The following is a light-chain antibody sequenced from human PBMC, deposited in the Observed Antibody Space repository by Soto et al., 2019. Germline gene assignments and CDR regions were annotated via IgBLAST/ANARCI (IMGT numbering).Light chain of an antibody. Sequence: DIQLTQSPSFLSASVGDRVTITCRASQYISSYLAWYQQKPGKAPKVLIYAASTLQSGVPSRFSGSGSGTEFTLTISSLQPEDFATYYCQQLLSYPLTFGGGTKVDIK. J-gene: IGKJ4*01. CDR3: QQLLSYPLT. V-gene: IGKV1-9*01. CDR1: QYISSY. CDR2: AAS.